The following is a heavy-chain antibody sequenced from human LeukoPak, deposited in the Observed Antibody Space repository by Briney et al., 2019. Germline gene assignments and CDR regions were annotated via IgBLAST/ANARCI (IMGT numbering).Heavy chain of an antibody. CDR3: ARRPNTGTYYFDY. Sequence: SETLSLTCTVSGGSISSSSYYWVWIRQPPGKGLEWIGHIYYTGNTYYNASLKSRVTISVDTPKNQFSLKVSSVTAADTAVYYCARRPNTGTYYFDYWGQGTLVTVSS. J-gene: IGHJ4*02. CDR1: GGSISSSSYY. V-gene: IGHV4-39*07. CDR2: IYYTGNT. D-gene: IGHD6-13*01.